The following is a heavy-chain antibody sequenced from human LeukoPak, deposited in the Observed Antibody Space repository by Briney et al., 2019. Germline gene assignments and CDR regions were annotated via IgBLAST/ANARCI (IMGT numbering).Heavy chain of an antibody. CDR3: ARRGQT. V-gene: IGHV4-38-2*02. CDR2: VYPSGNT. Sequence: SETLSLTCTVSGDSLVSGHYWGWIRQPPGQGLEWIGRVYPSGNTDYNPSLKSRVTISLDTSKNQFSLNLSSVTAADTAVYYCARRGQTWGQGTLVTVSS. J-gene: IGHJ4*02. CDR1: GDSLVSGHY.